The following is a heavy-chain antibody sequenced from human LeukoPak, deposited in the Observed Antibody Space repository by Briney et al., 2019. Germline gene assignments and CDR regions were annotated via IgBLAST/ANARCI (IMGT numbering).Heavy chain of an antibody. J-gene: IGHJ4*02. CDR3: ARHIGYCSSTSCHFDY. Sequence: SVKVSCKASGYTFTSYGISWVRQAPGQGLEWMGGIIPIFGTANYAQKFQGRVTITADESTSTAYMELSSLRSEDTAVYYCARHIGYCSSTSCHFDYWGQGTLVTVSS. CDR2: IIPIFGTA. CDR1: GYTFTSYG. V-gene: IGHV1-69*13. D-gene: IGHD2-2*01.